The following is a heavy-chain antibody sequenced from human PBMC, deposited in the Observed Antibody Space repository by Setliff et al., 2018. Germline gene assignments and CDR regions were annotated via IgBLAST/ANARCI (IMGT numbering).Heavy chain of an antibody. J-gene: IGHJ5*02. CDR1: GGTFSDYH. V-gene: IGHV4-34*01. CDR3: ATDGPVLNGDYIS. Sequence: PSETLSLTCAAYGGTFSDYHWTWIRQSPEKGLEWIGEINHRGSTNYNPSVKSRVTISVDKSKNQFSLSLRSVTAADTAVYYCATDGPVLNGDYISWGQGTLVTVSS. CDR2: INHRGST. D-gene: IGHD3-10*01.